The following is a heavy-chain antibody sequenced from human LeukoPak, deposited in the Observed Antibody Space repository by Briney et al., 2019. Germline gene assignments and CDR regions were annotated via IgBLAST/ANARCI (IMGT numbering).Heavy chain of an antibody. V-gene: IGHV3-74*01. CDR3: ARLRVSSGYYSDY. CDR2: INSDGSTT. D-gene: IGHD3-22*01. J-gene: IGHJ4*02. Sequence: PGGSLRLSCVVSGIPFSDYYMNWIRQAPGKGLVWVSRINSDGSTTSYAESVKGRSTISRDNAKNTLYLQMNSLRAEDTAVYYCARLRVSSGYYSDYWGQGTLVTVSS. CDR1: GIPFSDYY.